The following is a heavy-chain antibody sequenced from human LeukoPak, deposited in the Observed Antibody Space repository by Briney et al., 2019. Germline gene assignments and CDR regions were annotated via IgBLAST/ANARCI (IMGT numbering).Heavy chain of an antibody. CDR3: ARAPGPYYDSSGSHSFDI. CDR1: GGTFSSYA. D-gene: IGHD3-22*01. J-gene: IGHJ3*02. Sequence: ASVTVSCTASGGTFSSYAISWVRQAPGQGLEWMGGIIPIFGTANYAQKFQGRVAITADESTSTAYMELSSLRSEDTAVYYCARAPGPYYDSSGSHSFDIWGQGTMVTVSS. CDR2: IIPIFGTA. V-gene: IGHV1-69*13.